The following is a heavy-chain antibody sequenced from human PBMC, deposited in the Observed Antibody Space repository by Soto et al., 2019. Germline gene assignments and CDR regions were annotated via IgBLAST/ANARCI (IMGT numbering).Heavy chain of an antibody. Sequence: EVQLLESGGGLVQPGGSLRLSCAASGFTFSSYAMSWVRQAPGKGLEWVSAISGSGGSTYYADSVKGRFTISRDNSKNTLYLQMNSLRVEDTAVYYCAKGIYCYDSSGYYLIDYWGQGTLVTVSS. V-gene: IGHV3-23*01. CDR3: AKGIYCYDSSGYYLIDY. CDR2: ISGSGGST. D-gene: IGHD3-22*01. J-gene: IGHJ4*02. CDR1: GFTFSSYA.